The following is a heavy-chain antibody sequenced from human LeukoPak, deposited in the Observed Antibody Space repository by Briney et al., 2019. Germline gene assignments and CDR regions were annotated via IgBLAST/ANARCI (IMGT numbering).Heavy chain of an antibody. D-gene: IGHD5-12*01. Sequence: SETLSLTCTVSGGSISSGGYYWSWIRQHPGKDLEWIGYIYYSGSTYYNPSLKSRVTISVDTSKNQFSLKLSSVTAADTAVYYCAREEYSGYDGYGMDVWGKGTTVTVSS. CDR2: IYYSGST. CDR1: GGSISSGGYY. V-gene: IGHV4-31*03. J-gene: IGHJ6*04. CDR3: AREEYSGYDGYGMDV.